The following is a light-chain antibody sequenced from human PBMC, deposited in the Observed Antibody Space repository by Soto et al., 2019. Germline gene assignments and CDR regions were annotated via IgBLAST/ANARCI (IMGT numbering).Light chain of an antibody. CDR3: QQYSVYWT. V-gene: IGKV1-13*02. CDR1: QGISYY. CDR2: DAS. J-gene: IGKJ1*01. Sequence: AIQLTQSPSSLSASVGDSVTITCRASQGISYYLAWYQQKPGKAPKVLIYDASSWAGGVPSRFTGSGSGTEFTLTINSLQPDDFATYYCQQYSVYWTFGQGTKVEIK.